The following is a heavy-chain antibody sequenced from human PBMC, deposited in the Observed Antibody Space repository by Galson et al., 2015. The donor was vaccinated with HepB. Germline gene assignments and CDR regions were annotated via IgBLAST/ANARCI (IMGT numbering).Heavy chain of an antibody. CDR2: IYSGGST. V-gene: IGHV3-53*01. Sequence: SLRLSCAASGFTVSSNYMSWVRQAPGTGLKWVSVIYSGGSTYYADSVKGRFTISRDNSKNTLYLQMNSLRAEDTAVYYCARDSDYGDSGYFDYWGQGTLVTVSS. CDR3: ARDSDYGDSGYFDY. J-gene: IGHJ4*02. D-gene: IGHD4-17*01. CDR1: GFTVSSNY.